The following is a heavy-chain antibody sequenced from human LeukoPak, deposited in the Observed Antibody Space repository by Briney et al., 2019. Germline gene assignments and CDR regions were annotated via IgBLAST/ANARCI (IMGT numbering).Heavy chain of an antibody. CDR3: ALTMVRGVMDY. J-gene: IGHJ4*02. CDR2: ISSSSSYI. D-gene: IGHD3-10*01. CDR1: GFNFRTYG. Sequence: GGSLRLSCAASGFNFRTYGMHWVRQAPGKGLEWVSSISSSSSYIYYADSVKGRFTISRDNAKNSLYLQMNSLRAEDTAVYYCALTMVRGVMDYWGQGTLVTVSS. V-gene: IGHV3-21*01.